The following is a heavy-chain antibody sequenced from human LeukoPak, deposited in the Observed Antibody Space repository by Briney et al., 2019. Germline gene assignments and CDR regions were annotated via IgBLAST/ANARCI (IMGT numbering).Heavy chain of an antibody. V-gene: IGHV3-43*02. CDR2: ISGDGGST. J-gene: IGHJ3*02. Sequence: PGGSLRLSCAASGFTFDDYAMRWGRQAPGKGLEWVSLISGDGGSTYYADSVKGRFTISRDNSKNSLYLQMNSLRTEDTALYYCAKDIKRRGDIWGQGTMVTVSS. CDR3: AKDIKRRGDI. CDR1: GFTFDDYA.